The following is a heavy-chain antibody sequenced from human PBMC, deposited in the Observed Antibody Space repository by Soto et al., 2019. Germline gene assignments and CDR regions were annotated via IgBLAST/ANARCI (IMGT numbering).Heavy chain of an antibody. D-gene: IGHD4-17*01. J-gene: IGHJ4*02. CDR2: IYYSGST. Sequence: QVQLQESGPGLVKPSETLSLTCTVSGGSVTTGSYYWSWIRQPPGKGLEWIGDIYYSGSTNYHPSLKRRVTTSVDTSKNQFSLTLRSVTAADTAVYYCANYPTTVTSDYWGQGTLVTVSS. V-gene: IGHV4-61*01. CDR3: ANYPTTVTSDY. CDR1: GGSVTTGSYY.